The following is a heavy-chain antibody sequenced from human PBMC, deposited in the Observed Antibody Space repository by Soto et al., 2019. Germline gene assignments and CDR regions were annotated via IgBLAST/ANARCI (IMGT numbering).Heavy chain of an antibody. J-gene: IGHJ4*02. Sequence: PGGSLRLSCAASGFTFSSYSMNWVRQAPGKGLEWVSYISSSSSTIYYADSVKGRFTISRDNAKNSLYLQMNSLKDEDTAVYYCARTVDYDILTPSIWGQATLVTVPS. D-gene: IGHD3-9*01. CDR1: GFTFSSYS. CDR3: ARTVDYDILTPSI. CDR2: ISSSSSTI. V-gene: IGHV3-48*02.